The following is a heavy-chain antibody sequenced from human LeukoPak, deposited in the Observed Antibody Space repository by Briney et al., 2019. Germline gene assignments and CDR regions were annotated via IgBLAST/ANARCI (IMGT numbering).Heavy chain of an antibody. D-gene: IGHD3-10*01. V-gene: IGHV3-23*01. Sequence: GGSLRLSCAASGFTFSNFALSWVRQAPGKGLEWVSAISGRGRGGSTNYADSVKGRLTISRDNSKNTLYLQMNSLRAEDTAVYYCAKVGIDGSGPFDHWGQGTLVTVSS. CDR1: GFTFSNFA. CDR3: AKVGIDGSGPFDH. J-gene: IGHJ4*02. CDR2: ISGRGRGGST.